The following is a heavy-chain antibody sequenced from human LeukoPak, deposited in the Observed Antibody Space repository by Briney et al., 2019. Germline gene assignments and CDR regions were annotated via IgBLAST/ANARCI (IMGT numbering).Heavy chain of an antibody. Sequence: GKSLRLSCVASGFTFSSYGMHWVRQAPGKGLEWVAVISYDGSHKYYADSVKGRFTISRDNSKNTLYLQMNSLRAEDTAVYHCAKDRVFLFDYWGQGILVTVSS. V-gene: IGHV3-30*18. CDR2: ISYDGSHK. D-gene: IGHD2/OR15-2a*01. J-gene: IGHJ4*02. CDR3: AKDRVFLFDY. CDR1: GFTFSSYG.